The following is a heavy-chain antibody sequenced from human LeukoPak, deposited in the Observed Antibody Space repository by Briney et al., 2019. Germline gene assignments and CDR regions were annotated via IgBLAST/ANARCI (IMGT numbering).Heavy chain of an antibody. J-gene: IGHJ4*02. Sequence: DPSETLSLTCTVSGGSISSGSYYWSWIRQPAGKGLEWIGRIYTSGSTNYNPSLKSRVTISVDNSKNQLSLTLTSVTAADTAVYYCAREVGGDFDALDYWGQGTLVTVSS. D-gene: IGHD4-17*01. CDR1: GGSISSGSYY. CDR3: AREVGGDFDALDY. CDR2: IYTSGST. V-gene: IGHV4-61*02.